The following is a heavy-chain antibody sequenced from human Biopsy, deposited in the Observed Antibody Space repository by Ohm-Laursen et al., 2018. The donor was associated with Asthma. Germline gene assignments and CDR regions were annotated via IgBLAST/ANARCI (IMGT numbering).Heavy chain of an antibody. CDR2: ISYTGSA. CDR3: ARGWNCGGDCYSLDS. D-gene: IGHD2-21*02. J-gene: IGHJ4*02. V-gene: IGHV4-39*07. CDR1: GGSMSSSSYY. Sequence: ETLSLTCTVSGGSMSSSSYYWGWIRQPPGKGLEWMGSISYTGSAYHNPSLKSRVTISIDRSKNQFSLRLRSVTAADTAVYYCARGWNCGGDCYSLDSWGQGTLVTVSS.